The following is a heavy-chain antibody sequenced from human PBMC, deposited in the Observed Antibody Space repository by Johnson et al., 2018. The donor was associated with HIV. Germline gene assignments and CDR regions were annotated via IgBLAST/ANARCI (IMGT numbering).Heavy chain of an antibody. CDR3: ASRQYFSSFDI. D-gene: IGHD3-3*01. CDR1: GFSVSTYD. Sequence: MQLVESGGGLVQPGGSLRLSCAASGFSVSTYDMHWVRQATGKGLDWVSVIYSGGSTYYADSVKGRFTISRDNSKNTLYLQMNSLRAEDTAVYYCASRQYFSSFDIWGQGTMVTVSS. J-gene: IGHJ3*02. CDR2: IYSGGST. V-gene: IGHV3-66*01.